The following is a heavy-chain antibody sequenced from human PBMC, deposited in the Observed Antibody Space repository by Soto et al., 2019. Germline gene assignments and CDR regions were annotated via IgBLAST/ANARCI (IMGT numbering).Heavy chain of an antibody. CDR1: GFPFGDYA. CDR2: IIDSGGST. V-gene: IGHV3-23*01. CDR3: AKGRSYYYYYGVDV. Sequence: GGSLRLSCAASGFPFGDYAVSWVRQAPGSGLEWVSDIIDSGGSTYYADSVKGRFTISRDNSKSTLYLQMNSLRAEDTALYYCAKGRSYYYYYGVDVWGQGTTVTVSS. J-gene: IGHJ6*02.